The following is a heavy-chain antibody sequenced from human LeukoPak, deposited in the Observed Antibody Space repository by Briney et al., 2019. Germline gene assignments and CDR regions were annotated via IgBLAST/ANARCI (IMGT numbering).Heavy chain of an antibody. V-gene: IGHV3-53*01. CDR1: GLTVSSNY. D-gene: IGHD5-12*01. J-gene: IGHJ4*02. CDR3: ARDSSVSGYDSFDY. CDR2: IYSGGST. Sequence: GGSPRLSCAASGLTVSSNYMSWVRQAPGKGLEWVSVIYSGGSTYYADSVKGRFTISRDNSKNTLYLQMNSLRAEDTAVYYCARDSSVSGYDSFDYWGQGTLVTVSS.